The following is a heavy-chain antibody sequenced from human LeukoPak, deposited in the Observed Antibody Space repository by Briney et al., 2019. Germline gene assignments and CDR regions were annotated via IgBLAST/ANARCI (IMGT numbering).Heavy chain of an antibody. D-gene: IGHD1-26*01. CDR1: GFTFRNYA. V-gene: IGHV3-30*04. J-gene: IGHJ4*02. Sequence: GGALRLSCAASGFTFRNYAMHWVRQAPGKGLEWVAVISSDGTSTHYADSVKGRFTISRDNSQNTVYLQMNSLRGEDTAAYYCARDSVSGRSYGYFDNWGQGTLVTVSS. CDR3: ARDSVSGRSYGYFDN. CDR2: ISSDGTST.